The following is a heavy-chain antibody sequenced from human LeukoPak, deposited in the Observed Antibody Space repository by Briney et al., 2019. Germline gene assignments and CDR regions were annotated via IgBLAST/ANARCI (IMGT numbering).Heavy chain of an antibody. J-gene: IGHJ4*02. Sequence: SGTLSLTCTVSGDSINSLDLWSWVRQPPGKGLEWIGEMYLSGTTHSNPSVKSRVTISIDKSENQFFLNLSSVTAADTAVYYCAGLVGRYSSGLYYYYFDYWGQGTLVTVSS. CDR2: MYLSGTT. D-gene: IGHD3-22*01. V-gene: IGHV4-4*02. CDR3: AGLVGRYSSGLYYYYFDY. CDR1: GDSINSLDL.